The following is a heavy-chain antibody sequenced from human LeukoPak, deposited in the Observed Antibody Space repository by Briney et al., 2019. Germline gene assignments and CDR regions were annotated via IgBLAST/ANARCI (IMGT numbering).Heavy chain of an antibody. CDR1: GFTFDDYA. V-gene: IGHV3-9*01. Sequence: PGGSLRLSCAASGFTFDDYAMHWVRQAPGKGLEWVSGISWNSGSIGYADSVKGRFTISRDNAKNSLYLQMNSLRAEDTALYYCARGGAGGFDQWGQGTLVTVSS. CDR3: ARGGAGGFDQ. J-gene: IGHJ4*02. CDR2: ISWNSGSI. D-gene: IGHD3-16*01.